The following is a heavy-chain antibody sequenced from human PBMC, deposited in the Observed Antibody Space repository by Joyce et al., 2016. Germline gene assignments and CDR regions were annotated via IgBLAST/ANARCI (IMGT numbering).Heavy chain of an antibody. J-gene: IGHJ5*02. V-gene: IGHV4-39*01. D-gene: IGHD6-25*01. CDR3: ARRSGYSSGRWGVTWFDP. Sequence: QLHLQESGPGLVKPSETLSLTCTVSGGSISSSSDYWDWIRQPPGKGLEWIGSIYYSVSSYSNPSLKSRVTTSVDTSKNQFSLKLSSVTPADTAVYYCARRSGYSSGRWGVTWFDPWGQGTLVTVSS. CDR2: IYYSVSS. CDR1: GGSISSSSDY.